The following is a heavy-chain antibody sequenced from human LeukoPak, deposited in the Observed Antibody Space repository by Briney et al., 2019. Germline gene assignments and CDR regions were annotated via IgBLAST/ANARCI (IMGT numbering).Heavy chain of an antibody. V-gene: IGHV1-2*02. D-gene: IGHD6-19*01. J-gene: IGHJ6*03. CDR3: ARDSTNALSGWYYYYMDV. CDR2: INPNSGGT. CDR1: GYTFTGYY. Sequence: GASVKVSCKASGYTFTGYYMHWVRQAPGQGLEWMGWINPNSGGTNYAQKFQGRVTMTRDTSISTAYMELSRLRSDDTAVYYCARDSTNALSGWYYYYMDVWGKGTTVTVSS.